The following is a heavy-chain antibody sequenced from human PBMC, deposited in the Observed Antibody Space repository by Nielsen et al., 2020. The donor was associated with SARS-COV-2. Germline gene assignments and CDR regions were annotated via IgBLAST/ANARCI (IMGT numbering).Heavy chain of an antibody. J-gene: IGHJ4*02. CDR3: AKRPYCGSNSCYCYFDY. CDR1: RFTFSSYA. CDR2: ISGSGGST. Sequence: GGSLRLSCAASRFTFSSYAMSWVRQAPGKGLEWVSAISGSGGSTYYADSVKGRFTISRDNSKNTLYLQMNSLRAEDTAVYYCAKRPYCGSNSCYCYFDYWGQGTLVTVSS. D-gene: IGHD2-2*01. V-gene: IGHV3-23*01.